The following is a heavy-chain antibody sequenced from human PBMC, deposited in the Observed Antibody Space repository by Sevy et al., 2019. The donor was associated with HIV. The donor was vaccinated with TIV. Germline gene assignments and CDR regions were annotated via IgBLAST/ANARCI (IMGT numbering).Heavy chain of an antibody. V-gene: IGHV3-11*01. D-gene: IGHD3-16*02. CDR3: AREGRYYDYVWGSYRYPDY. CDR2: ISSSGSAT. Sequence: GGSLRLSCAASGFTFSDYYMIWIRQAPGKGLEWVSHISSSGSATYYADSVKGRFTISRDNAKNSLYLQMNSLRAEDTAVYYCAREGRYYDYVWGSYRYPDYWGQGTLVTVSS. J-gene: IGHJ4*02. CDR1: GFTFSDYY.